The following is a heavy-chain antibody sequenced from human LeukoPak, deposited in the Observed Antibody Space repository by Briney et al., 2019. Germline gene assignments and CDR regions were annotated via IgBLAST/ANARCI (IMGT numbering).Heavy chain of an antibody. CDR1: GFTFSSYA. D-gene: IGHD3-10*01. Sequence: PGGSLRLSCAASGFTFSSYAMHWVRQCPGRGLEWVTVISNDGSTKYYADSVRGRFTISRDNSKNTLYLQINGLRLDDTAVYYCARAMVRGVPFDYWGQGTLVTVSS. CDR2: ISNDGSTK. V-gene: IGHV3-30-3*01. J-gene: IGHJ4*02. CDR3: ARAMVRGVPFDY.